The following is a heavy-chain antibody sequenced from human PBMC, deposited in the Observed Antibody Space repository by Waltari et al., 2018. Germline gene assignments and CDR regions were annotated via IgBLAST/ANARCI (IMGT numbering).Heavy chain of an antibody. Sequence: QVQLQESGPGLVKPSETLSLTCTVSGYSISSGYYWGWLRQPPGKGLEWIGSIYHSGSTYYNPSLKSRVTISVDTSKNQFSLKLSSVTAADTAVYYCARVTWELGVFDYWGQGTLVTVSS. V-gene: IGHV4-38-2*02. D-gene: IGHD1-26*01. J-gene: IGHJ4*02. CDR1: GYSISSGYY. CDR3: ARVTWELGVFDY. CDR2: IYHSGST.